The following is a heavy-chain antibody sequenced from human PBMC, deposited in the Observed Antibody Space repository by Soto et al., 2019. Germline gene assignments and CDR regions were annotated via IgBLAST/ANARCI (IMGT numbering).Heavy chain of an antibody. CDR3: ARDEIAVAGAYYFDY. D-gene: IGHD6-19*01. V-gene: IGHV3-7*03. CDR1: GFTFSSYW. CDR2: IKQDGSEK. Sequence: EVQLVESGGGLVQPGGSLRLSCAASGFTFSSYWMSWVRQAPGKGLEWVANIKQDGSEKYYVDSVKGRFTISRDNAKNSVNLQINRLRAEDTAVYYWARDEIAVAGAYYFDYWGQGTLVTVSS. J-gene: IGHJ4*02.